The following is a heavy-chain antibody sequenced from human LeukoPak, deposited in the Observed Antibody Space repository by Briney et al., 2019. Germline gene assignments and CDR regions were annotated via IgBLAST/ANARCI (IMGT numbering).Heavy chain of an antibody. V-gene: IGHV3-23*01. J-gene: IGHJ4*02. Sequence: GGPLRLPCAASGLTFTSLALGWVRQAPGKGWKWVSTISGSGFGSATYYADSVKGRFTISRDNSKNTLYLQMNSLRAEDTAVYYCATRGSGYDTADYWGQGTLVTVSS. CDR3: ATRGSGYDTADY. CDR1: GLTFTSLA. CDR2: ISGSGFGSAT. D-gene: IGHD5-12*01.